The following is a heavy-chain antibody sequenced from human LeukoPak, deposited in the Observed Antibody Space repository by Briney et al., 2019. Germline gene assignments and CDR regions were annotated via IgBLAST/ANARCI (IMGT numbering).Heavy chain of an antibody. CDR2: IKQDGSEK. D-gene: IGHD2-2*01. CDR3: ARDRTQVWRHCSSTSCYPLDY. CDR1: GFTFSSYW. Sequence: GGSLRLSCAASGFTFSSYWMSWVRQAPGKGLEWVANIKQDGSEKYYVDSVKGRFTISRDSAKNSLYLQMNSLRAEDTAVYYCARDRTQVWRHCSSTSCYPLDYWGQGTLVTVSS. J-gene: IGHJ4*02. V-gene: IGHV3-7*01.